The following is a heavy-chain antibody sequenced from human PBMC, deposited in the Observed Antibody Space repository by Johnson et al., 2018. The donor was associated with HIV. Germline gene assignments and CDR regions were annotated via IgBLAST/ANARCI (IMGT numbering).Heavy chain of an antibody. V-gene: IGHV3-9*01. Sequence: VQLVESGGGLVQPGRSLRLSCVASGFSFDDYAMHWVRQAPGKGLEWVSGISWNSGDVGYADSVEGRFTISRDNAKNSLYLQMNSLRAEDTAMYYCAKVRWELSSIGAFDIWGQGTMVTVSS. CDR3: AKVRWELSSIGAFDI. CDR1: GFSFDDYA. CDR2: ISWNSGDV. D-gene: IGHD1-26*01. J-gene: IGHJ3*02.